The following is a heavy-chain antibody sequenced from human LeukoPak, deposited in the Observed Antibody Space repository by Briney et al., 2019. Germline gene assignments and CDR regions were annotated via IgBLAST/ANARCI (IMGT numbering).Heavy chain of an antibody. J-gene: IGHJ4*02. D-gene: IGHD2-21*01. CDR2: INHSGST. CDR3: ARAPARGGDFDY. CDR1: GGSFSGYY. V-gene: IGHV4-34*01. Sequence: SETLSLTCAVYGGSFSGYYWSWIRQPPGKGLEWIGEINHSGSTNYNPSLKSRVTISVDTSKNQFSLKLSSVTAADAAVYYCARAPARGGDFDYWGQGTLVTVSS.